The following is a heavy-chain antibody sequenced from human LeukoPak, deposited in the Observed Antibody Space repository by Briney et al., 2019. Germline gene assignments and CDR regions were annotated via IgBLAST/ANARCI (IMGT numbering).Heavy chain of an antibody. J-gene: IGHJ4*02. CDR1: GFTFSSYS. V-gene: IGHV3-48*01. CDR2: ISSSSSTI. Sequence: GGSLRLSCAASGFTFSSYSMNWVRQAPGKGLQCVSYISSSSSTIYYADSVKGRFTISRDNAKNSLYLQMNSLRAEDTAVYYCARALWFGETFPAYWGQGTLVTVSS. D-gene: IGHD3-10*01. CDR3: ARALWFGETFPAY.